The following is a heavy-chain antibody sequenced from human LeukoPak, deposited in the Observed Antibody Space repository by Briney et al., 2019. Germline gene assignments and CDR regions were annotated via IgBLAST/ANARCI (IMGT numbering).Heavy chain of an antibody. CDR1: GFTFSTYW. CDR2: IKQDGSEK. CDR3: ARNQRRLDY. V-gene: IGHV3-7*01. J-gene: IGHJ4*01. D-gene: IGHD1-14*01. Sequence: PGGSLRLSCAASGFTFSTYWMSWVRQAPGKGLELVANIKQDGSEKYYVDSVKGRFTISRDNAKNSLYLQVNSLRAEDTAVYYCARNQRRLDYWGQEPWSPSPQ.